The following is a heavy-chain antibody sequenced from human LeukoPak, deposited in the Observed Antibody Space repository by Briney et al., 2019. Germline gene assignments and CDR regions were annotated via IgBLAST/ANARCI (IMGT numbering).Heavy chain of an antibody. J-gene: IGHJ4*02. V-gene: IGHV1-2*02. CDR2: INPKNGGT. Sequence: GASVKVSCKASGYTFTGYYMHWVRQAPGQGLEWMGWINPKNGGTNYAHKFQDRVTLTRDTSINTAYMEVTGLRSDDTAVYFCARDITKVGATLQAYWGQGTLVTVSS. D-gene: IGHD1-26*01. CDR3: ARDITKVGATLQAY. CDR1: GYTFTGYY.